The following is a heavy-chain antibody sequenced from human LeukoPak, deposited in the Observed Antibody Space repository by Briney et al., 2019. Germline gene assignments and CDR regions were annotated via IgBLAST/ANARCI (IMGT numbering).Heavy chain of an antibody. CDR2: IYYSGST. D-gene: IGHD1-1*01. CDR3: ARHGTSGTNLNWFDP. V-gene: IGHV4-59*01. J-gene: IGHJ5*02. CDR1: GGSISSFY. Sequence: SETLTLTCTVSGGSISSFYWSWIRQPPGKGLEWIGYIYYSGSTNYNPALKSRVTISVKTSKNQFPLKLSSVTAADTAVYYCARHGTSGTNLNWFDPWGQGTLVTVSS.